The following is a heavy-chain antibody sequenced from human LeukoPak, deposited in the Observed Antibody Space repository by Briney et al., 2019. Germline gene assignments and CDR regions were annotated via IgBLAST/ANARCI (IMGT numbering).Heavy chain of an antibody. CDR2: INPSGGST. CDR3: ARRGHYYDRSGYYDDAFDI. J-gene: IGHJ3*02. D-gene: IGHD3-22*01. CDR1: GYTFTSYY. Sequence: GASVKVSCKASGYTFTSYYMHWVRQAPGQGLEWMGIINPSGGSTSYAQKFQGRVTMTRDMSTSTVYMELSSLRSEDTAVYYCARRGHYYDRSGYYDDAFDIWGQGTMVTVSS. V-gene: IGHV1-46*01.